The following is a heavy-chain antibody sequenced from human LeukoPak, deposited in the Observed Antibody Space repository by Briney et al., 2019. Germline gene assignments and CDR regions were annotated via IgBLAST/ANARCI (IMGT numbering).Heavy chain of an antibody. D-gene: IGHD3-22*01. CDR2: INHSGST. V-gene: IGHV4-34*01. CDR1: GGSFSGYY. Sequence: SETLSLTCAVYGGSFSGYYWSWIRQPPGKGLEWIGEINHSGSTNYNPSLKSRVTISVDTSKNQFSLKLSSVTAADTAVYYCARERDYYDSSGYYDYWGQGTLVTVSS. J-gene: IGHJ4*02. CDR3: ARERDYYDSSGYYDY.